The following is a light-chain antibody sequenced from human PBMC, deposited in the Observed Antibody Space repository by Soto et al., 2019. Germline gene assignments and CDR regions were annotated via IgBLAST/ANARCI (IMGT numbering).Light chain of an antibody. CDR2: GAS. Sequence: EIVMTQSPATLSVSPGKRATLSCRASQSVSSNLAWYQQKPGQAPRLLIYGASTRATGIPARFSGSGSGTEFTLTISSLKSEDFAVYYCQQYNDWPRTFGQGTKVDIK. CDR1: QSVSSN. V-gene: IGKV3-15*01. CDR3: QQYNDWPRT. J-gene: IGKJ1*01.